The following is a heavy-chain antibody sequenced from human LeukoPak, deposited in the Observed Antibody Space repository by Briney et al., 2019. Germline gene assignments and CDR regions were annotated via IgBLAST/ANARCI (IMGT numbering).Heavy chain of an antibody. D-gene: IGHD3-3*01. Sequence: GGSLRLSCAASGFTVSSNYMSWVRQAPGKGLEWVSVIYSGGSTYYADSVKGRFTISRDNSKNTLYLQMNSLRAEDTAVYYCARDRFWSGYNFYYYGMDVWSQGTTVTVSS. CDR1: GFTVSSNY. J-gene: IGHJ6*02. V-gene: IGHV3-66*01. CDR2: IYSGGST. CDR3: ARDRFWSGYNFYYYGMDV.